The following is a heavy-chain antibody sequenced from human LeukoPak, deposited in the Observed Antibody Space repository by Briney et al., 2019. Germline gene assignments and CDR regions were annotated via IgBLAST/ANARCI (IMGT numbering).Heavy chain of an antibody. CDR3: ARVAAAALDY. Sequence: SETLSLTCTVSGGSISSSSYYWGWLRQPPGKGLEWIGSIYYSGSTYYNPSLKSRVTISVDTSKNQFSLKLSSVAAADTAVYYCARVAAAALDYWGQGTLVTVSS. J-gene: IGHJ4*02. D-gene: IGHD6-13*01. CDR2: IYYSGST. V-gene: IGHV4-39*07. CDR1: GGSISSSSYY.